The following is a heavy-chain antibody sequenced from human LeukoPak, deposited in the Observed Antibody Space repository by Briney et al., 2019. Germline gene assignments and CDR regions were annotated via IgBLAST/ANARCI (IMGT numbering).Heavy chain of an antibody. Sequence: GGSLRLSCAASGFTFSDHYMSWIRQAPGKGLEWVSYISSSGSTIYYADSVKGRFTISRDNAKNSLYLQMNSLRAEDTAVYYCARGIKASGSYYRAGYFDYWGQGTLVTVSS. CDR1: GFTFSDHY. CDR3: ARGIKASGSYYRAGYFDY. D-gene: IGHD3-10*01. V-gene: IGHV3-11*01. CDR2: ISSSGSTI. J-gene: IGHJ4*02.